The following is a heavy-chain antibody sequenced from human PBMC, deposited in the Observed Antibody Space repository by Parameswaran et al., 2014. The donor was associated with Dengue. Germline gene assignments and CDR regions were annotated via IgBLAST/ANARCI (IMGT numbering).Heavy chain of an antibody. D-gene: IGHD6-13*01. J-gene: IGHJ4*02. V-gene: IGHV4-34*01. Sequence: PGKGLEWIGEINHSGSTNYNPSLKSRVTISVDTSKNQFSLKLSSVTAADTAVYYCAREPWDSSTWSPLDYWGQGTLVTVSS. CDR2: INHSGST. CDR3: AREPWDSSTWSPLDY.